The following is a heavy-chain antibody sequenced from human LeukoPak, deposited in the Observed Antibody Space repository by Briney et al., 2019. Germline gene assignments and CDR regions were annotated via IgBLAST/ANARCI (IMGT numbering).Heavy chain of an antibody. Sequence: GGSLRLSCAASGFSVSSNYMSWVRQAPGKGLEWVSVIYSDGSTYYADSVKGRFTISRDYSKSTLFLQVTSLRAEDTALYYCARVYYYGSGSFSFDYWGQGTLVTVSS. CDR1: GFSVSSNY. CDR3: ARVYYYGSGSFSFDY. V-gene: IGHV3-66*01. D-gene: IGHD3-10*01. CDR2: IYSDGST. J-gene: IGHJ4*02.